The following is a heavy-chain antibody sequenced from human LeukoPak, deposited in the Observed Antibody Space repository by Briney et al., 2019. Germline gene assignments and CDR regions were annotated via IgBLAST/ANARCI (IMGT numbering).Heavy chain of an antibody. CDR2: ISAYNGNT. CDR1: GYTFTSYG. D-gene: IGHD1-20*01. Sequence: GASVKVSCKASGYTFTSYGISWVRQAPGQGLERMGWISAYNGNTSYAQKLQGRVTMTTDTSTSTAYMELRSLRSDDTAVYYCARDDRITVFDYWGQGTLVTVSS. V-gene: IGHV1-18*01. J-gene: IGHJ4*02. CDR3: ARDDRITVFDY.